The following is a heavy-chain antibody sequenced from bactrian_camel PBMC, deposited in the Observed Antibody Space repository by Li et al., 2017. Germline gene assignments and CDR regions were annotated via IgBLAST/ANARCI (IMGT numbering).Heavy chain of an antibody. CDR1: GFTLNTHD. Sequence: HVQLVESGGGLVQPGGSLRLSCVASGFTLNTHDMTWVRQAPGKGLEWVSIIYNDTANTYTNTDYTDSVQGRFAISRDIAKTAVYLQMDNLQSEDTALYYCAVHRYYCGYNYWCQGTQVTVS. J-gene: IGHJ4*01. D-gene: IGHD3*01. CDR2: IYNDTANTYTNT. CDR3: AVHRYYCGYNY. V-gene: IGHV3-2*01.